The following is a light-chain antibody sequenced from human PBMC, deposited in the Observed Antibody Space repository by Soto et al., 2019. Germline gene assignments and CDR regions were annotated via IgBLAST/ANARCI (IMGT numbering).Light chain of an antibody. CDR3: QQYESYYPWT. Sequence: DVQMTQSPSSRSASVGDRATITCLGSQSISSWLAWYQQKQGKDPKQLIYDASTLQSGVPSRYSGSRSGTEFTLTISNLQPADFATYYCQQYESYYPWTFGQGTKVDI. CDR2: DAS. V-gene: IGKV1-5*01. J-gene: IGKJ1*01. CDR1: QSISSW.